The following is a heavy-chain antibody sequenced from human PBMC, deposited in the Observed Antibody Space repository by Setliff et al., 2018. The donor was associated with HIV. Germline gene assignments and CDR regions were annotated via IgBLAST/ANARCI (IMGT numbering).Heavy chain of an antibody. CDR2: IKGDGSIT. D-gene: IGHD4-4*01. CDR3: ARDYSYVGFDL. Sequence: AGGSLRLSCAASGFTFSGYWMHWVRQSPGRGLLGVAHIKGDGSITKYADSVKGRFTISRDNAKNTLYLQMNSLRAEDTAVYYCARDYSYVGFDLWGRGTLVTVSS. CDR1: GFTFSGYW. V-gene: IGHV3-74*03. J-gene: IGHJ2*01.